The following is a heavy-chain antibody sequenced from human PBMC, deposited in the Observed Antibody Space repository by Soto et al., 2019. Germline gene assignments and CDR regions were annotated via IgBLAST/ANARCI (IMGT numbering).Heavy chain of an antibody. V-gene: IGHV3-23*01. D-gene: IGHD3-22*01. CDR2: LSGDGTTT. CDR3: AKDISFDTSAYNY. J-gene: IGHJ4*02. Sequence: EVQLLESGGGLVQPGGSLRLSCTASGFTFSTYGMSWVRQAPGKGLEWVSSLSGDGTTTSYIASVKGRFTLSRDNSRNTLSLQMNSLRPEDTSIYYCAKDISFDTSAYNYWGQGILVGVSS. CDR1: GFTFSTYG.